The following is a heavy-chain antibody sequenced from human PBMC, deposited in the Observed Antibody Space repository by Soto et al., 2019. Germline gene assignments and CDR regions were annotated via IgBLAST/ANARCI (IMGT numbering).Heavy chain of an antibody. D-gene: IGHD3-9*01. J-gene: IGHJ5*02. CDR2: INHSGST. CDR3: AKKYFKGFDP. Sequence: QVQLQQWGAGLLKPSETLSLTCAVYGGSFSGYYWSWIRQPPGKGLEWIGEINHSGSTNYNPSLKSRVTISVDTSKNQFSLKLSSVTAADTAVYYCAKKYFKGFDPWGQGTLVTVSS. CDR1: GGSFSGYY. V-gene: IGHV4-34*01.